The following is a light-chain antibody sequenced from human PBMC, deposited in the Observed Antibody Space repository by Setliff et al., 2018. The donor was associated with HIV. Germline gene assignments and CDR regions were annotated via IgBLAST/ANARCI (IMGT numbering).Light chain of an antibody. CDR3: QVLDSSTDRRWV. CDR2: DDK. V-gene: IGLV3-21*03. Sequence: ELTQPPSVSVVPGKTARITCEGDNIGGRRVHWHQQKPGQAPVLVVHDDKNRPSGIPDRFFGFNSGGTATLTISRVEAGDEADYYCQVLDSSTDRRWVFGGGTRSPS. J-gene: IGLJ3*02. CDR1: NIGGRR.